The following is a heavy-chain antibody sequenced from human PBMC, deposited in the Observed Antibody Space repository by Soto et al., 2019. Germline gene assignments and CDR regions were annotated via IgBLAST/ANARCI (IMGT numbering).Heavy chain of an antibody. CDR2: ISYDGSNK. V-gene: IGHV3-30*18. Sequence: QVQLVESGGGVVQPERSLRFSCAASGFTFSSYGMHWVRQAPGKGLEWVAVISYDGSNKYYADSVKGRFTISRDNSKNTLYLQMNSLRAEDTAVYYCAKGYYFDYWGQGTLVTVSS. J-gene: IGHJ4*02. CDR3: AKGYYFDY. CDR1: GFTFSSYG.